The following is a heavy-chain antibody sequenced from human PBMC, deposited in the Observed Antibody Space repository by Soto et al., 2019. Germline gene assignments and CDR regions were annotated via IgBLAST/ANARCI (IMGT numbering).Heavy chain of an antibody. Sequence: QVQLVQSGADVKKHGASVKVSCKTSGYTFSGYFMHWLRQAPGQGLEWMGWMNPNSGGTDYAQNFQGRVSMTWDTSISTAYMELSRLRSDDTAIYYCARGYYSSSWRVFDYWGQGTLVTVSS. CDR1: GYTFSGYF. CDR2: MNPNSGGT. CDR3: ARGYYSSSWRVFDY. J-gene: IGHJ4*02. V-gene: IGHV1-2*02. D-gene: IGHD6-13*01.